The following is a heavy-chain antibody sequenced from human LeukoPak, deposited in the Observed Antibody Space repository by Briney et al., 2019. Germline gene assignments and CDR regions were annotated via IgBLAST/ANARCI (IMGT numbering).Heavy chain of an antibody. Sequence: GGSLRLSCAASRFTFSTYWMHWVRQAPGKGLVWVSRINSDGSSTGYADSVKGRFTISRDNAKNTLYLQMNSLRAEDTAVYYCARVPITLAGTKDAKYFQHWGQGTLVTVSS. CDR1: RFTFSTYW. V-gene: IGHV3-74*01. J-gene: IGHJ1*01. D-gene: IGHD6-19*01. CDR2: INSDGSST. CDR3: ARVPITLAGTKDAKYFQH.